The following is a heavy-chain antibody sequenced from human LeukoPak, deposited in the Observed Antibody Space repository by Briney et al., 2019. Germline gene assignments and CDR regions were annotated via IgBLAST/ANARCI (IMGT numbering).Heavy chain of an antibody. V-gene: IGHV1-2*02. CDR1: GYTFTGYY. Sequence: PGASVKVSCKASGYTFTGYYMHGVRQAPGQGLEWMGWINPNSGGTNYAQKFQGRVTMTRDTSISTAYMELSRLRSDDTAVYYCARLYYYDSSGYYDPFDYWGQEPWSPSPQ. D-gene: IGHD3-22*01. CDR2: INPNSGGT. J-gene: IGHJ4*01. CDR3: ARLYYYDSSGYYDPFDY.